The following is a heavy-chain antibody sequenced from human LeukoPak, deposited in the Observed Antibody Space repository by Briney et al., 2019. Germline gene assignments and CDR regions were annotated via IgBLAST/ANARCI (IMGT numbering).Heavy chain of an antibody. CDR1: GGSISSGGYY. CDR3: ARRAPMATIDY. CDR2: IYYSGST. D-gene: IGHD3-10*01. V-gene: IGHV4-31*03. J-gene: IGHJ4*02. Sequence: SETLSLTCTVSGGSISSGGYYWSWIRQHPGKGLEWIGYIYYSGSTYYNPSLKSRVTISVDTSKNQFSLKLSSVTAADTAVYYCARRAPMATIDYWGQGTLVTVSS.